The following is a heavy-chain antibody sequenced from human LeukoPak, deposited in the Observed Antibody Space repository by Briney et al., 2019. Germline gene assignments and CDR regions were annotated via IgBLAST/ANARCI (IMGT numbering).Heavy chain of an antibody. CDR1: GFTFSGYA. D-gene: IGHD3-22*01. Sequence: GGSLRLSCAASGFTFSGYAMHWVRQAPGKGLEWVAVISYDGSNKYYADSVKGRFTISRDNSKNTLYLQMSSLRAEDTAVYYCARDTDYYDSSGNLDYWGQGTLVTVSS. CDR2: ISYDGSNK. V-gene: IGHV3-30-3*01. J-gene: IGHJ4*02. CDR3: ARDTDYYDSSGNLDY.